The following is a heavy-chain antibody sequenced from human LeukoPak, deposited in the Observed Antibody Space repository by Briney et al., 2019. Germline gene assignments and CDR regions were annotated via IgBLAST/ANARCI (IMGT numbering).Heavy chain of an antibody. J-gene: IGHJ6*04. V-gene: IGHV4-31*03. D-gene: IGHD2-2*01. CDR2: IYYSGST. CDR1: GGSISSGGYY. Sequence: PSETLSLTCTVSGGSISSGGYYWSWLRQHPGKGLEWIGYIYYSGSTYYNPSLKSRVTISVDTSKNQFSLKLSSVTAADTAVYYCARDRVVVVPAANIYYYYGMDVWGKGTTVTVSS. CDR3: ARDRVVVVPAANIYYYYGMDV.